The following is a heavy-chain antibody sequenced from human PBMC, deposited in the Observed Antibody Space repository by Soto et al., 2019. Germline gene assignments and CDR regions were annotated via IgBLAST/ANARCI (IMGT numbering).Heavy chain of an antibody. V-gene: IGHV3-21*01. J-gene: IGHJ6*03. CDR2: ISSSSSYI. CDR3: ARGRDLGCSSTSCYSGYYYYYMDV. Sequence: GGSLRLSCAASGFTFSSYSMNWVRQAPGKGLEWVSSISSSSSYIYYADSVKGRFTISRDNAKNSLYLQMNSLRAEDTAVYYCARGRDLGCSSTSCYSGYYYYYMDVWGKGTTVTVSS. CDR1: GFTFSSYS. D-gene: IGHD2-2*01.